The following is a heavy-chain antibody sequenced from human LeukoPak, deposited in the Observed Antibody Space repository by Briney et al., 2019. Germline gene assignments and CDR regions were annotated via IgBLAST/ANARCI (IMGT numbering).Heavy chain of an antibody. CDR3: GVVRGGYFDY. CDR2: IYSGGST. J-gene: IGHJ4*02. CDR1: GFTVSSNY. V-gene: IGHV3-53*01. D-gene: IGHD2-21*01. Sequence: AGGSLRLSCAASGFTVSSNYMSWVRQAPGKGLEWVSVIYSGGSTYYADSVKGRFTISRDNSKNTLYLQINSLRAEDTAVYYCGVVRGGYFDYWGQGTLVTVSS.